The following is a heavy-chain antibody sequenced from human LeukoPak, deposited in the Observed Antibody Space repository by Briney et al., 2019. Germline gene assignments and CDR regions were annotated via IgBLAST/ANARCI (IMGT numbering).Heavy chain of an antibody. V-gene: IGHV4-61*02. CDR3: ARDLLRGESGSWFEGFDI. CDR1: GGSISSGPYY. D-gene: IGHD6-13*01. CDR2: TSTSGNT. J-gene: IGHJ3*02. Sequence: PSETLSLTCTVSGGSISSGPYYWNWIRQPAGKGLEWIGRTSTSGNTNYNTSLKSRLTLSIDTSNNQFSLSLNSVTAADTAIYYCARDLLRGESGSWFEGFDIWGQGTKVTVSS.